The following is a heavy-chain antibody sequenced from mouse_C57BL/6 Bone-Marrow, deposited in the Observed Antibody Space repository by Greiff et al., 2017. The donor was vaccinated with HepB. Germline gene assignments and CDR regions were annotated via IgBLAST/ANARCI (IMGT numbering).Heavy chain of an antibody. J-gene: IGHJ3*01. CDR1: GYNFTNTY. Sequence: VQLQQSVAELVRPGASVKLSCTASGYNFTNTYMHWVKQRPEQGLEWIGRIDPANGNTKYNEKFKGKATITADTSSSTAYMQLSSLTSEDTAIYYCARCGDGTPFAYWGQGTLVTVSA. D-gene: IGHD2-1*01. V-gene: IGHV14-3*01. CDR3: ARCGDGTPFAY. CDR2: IDPANGNT.